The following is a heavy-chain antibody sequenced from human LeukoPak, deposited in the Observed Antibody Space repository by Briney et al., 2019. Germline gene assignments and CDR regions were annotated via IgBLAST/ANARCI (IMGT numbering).Heavy chain of an antibody. CDR2: FDPEDGET. V-gene: IGHV1-24*01. J-gene: IGHJ3*02. CDR3: ATDLISAGYCSSTSCYRGAFDI. CDR1: GYTLTELS. D-gene: IGHD2-2*02. Sequence: ASVKVSCRVSGYTLTELSMHWVRQAPGKGLEWMGGFDPEDGETIYAQKFQGRVTMTEDTSTDTAYMELSSLRSEDTAVYYCATDLISAGYCSSTSCYRGAFDIWGQGTMVTVSS.